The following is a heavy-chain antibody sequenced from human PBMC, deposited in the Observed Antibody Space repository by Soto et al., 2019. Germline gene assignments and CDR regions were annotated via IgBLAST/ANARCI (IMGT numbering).Heavy chain of an antibody. V-gene: IGHV1-3*01. Sequence: GASVKVPCKSCGYTFTSYARQWVRQAPGQRLEWMGWINAGNGNTKYSQKFQGRVTITRDTSASTAYMELSSLRSEDTAVYYCARDLGDIAVAPDAFDIWGQGTMVTVSS. CDR1: GYTFTSYA. CDR3: ARDLGDIAVAPDAFDI. J-gene: IGHJ3*02. CDR2: INAGNGNT. D-gene: IGHD6-19*01.